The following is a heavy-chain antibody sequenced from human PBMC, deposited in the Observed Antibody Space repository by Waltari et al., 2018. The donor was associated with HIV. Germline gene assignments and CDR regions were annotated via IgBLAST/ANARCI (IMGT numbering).Heavy chain of an antibody. CDR2: ISPYSDYT. D-gene: IGHD6-13*01. CDR3: ARGIGSAAWYPFDN. V-gene: IGHV1-18*01. J-gene: IGHJ4*02. Sequence: ICNVRQAPGQGLEWMGWISPYSDYTYYAQNLQGRVTMTTDTSTATVYMELRSLRYDDTAVYYCARGIGSAAWYPFDNWGQGTLVTVSS.